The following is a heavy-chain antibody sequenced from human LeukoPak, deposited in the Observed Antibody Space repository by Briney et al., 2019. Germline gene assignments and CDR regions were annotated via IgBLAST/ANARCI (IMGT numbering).Heavy chain of an antibody. CDR2: INWNGGST. D-gene: IGHD3-22*01. CDR3: ARAAPPHYYDSSGYYPTNEYFQH. J-gene: IGHJ1*01. Sequence: GRSLRLSCAASGFTFDDYGMSWVRHAPAKGLEWGSGINWNGGSTGYADSVKGRFTNSRDNAKNSLYLQMNSLRAEDTALYYCARAAPPHYYDSSGYYPTNEYFQHWGQGTLVTVSS. V-gene: IGHV3-20*04. CDR1: GFTFDDYG.